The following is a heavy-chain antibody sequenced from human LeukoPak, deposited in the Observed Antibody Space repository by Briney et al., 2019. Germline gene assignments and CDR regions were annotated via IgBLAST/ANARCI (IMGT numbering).Heavy chain of an antibody. J-gene: IGHJ5*02. CDR1: GYSISSGYY. Sequence: SETLSPTCTVSGYSISSGYYWGWIRQPPGKGLEWIGSIYHSGSTYYNPSLKSRVTISVDTSKNQFSLKLSSVTAADTAVYYCARDPELRWRTWNWFDPWGQGTLVTVSS. D-gene: IGHD4-23*01. V-gene: IGHV4-38-2*02. CDR2: IYHSGST. CDR3: ARDPELRWRTWNWFDP.